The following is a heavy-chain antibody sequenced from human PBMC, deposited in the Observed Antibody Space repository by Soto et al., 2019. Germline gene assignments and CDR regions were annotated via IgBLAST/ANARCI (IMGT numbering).Heavy chain of an antibody. CDR2: IYYSGST. CDR1: GGSISSYY. V-gene: IGHV4-59*01. Sequence: SETLSLTCTVSGGSISSYYWSWIRQPPGKGLEWIGYIYYSGSTNYNPSLKSRVTISVDTSKNQFSLKLSSVTAADTAVYYCARGVLTIFGGAYGMDVWGKGTTVTVSS. D-gene: IGHD3-3*01. J-gene: IGHJ6*04. CDR3: ARGVLTIFGGAYGMDV.